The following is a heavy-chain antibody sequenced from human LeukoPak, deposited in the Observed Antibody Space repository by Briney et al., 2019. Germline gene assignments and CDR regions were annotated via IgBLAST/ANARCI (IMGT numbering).Heavy chain of an antibody. CDR3: GTSRSSYYYYGMDV. CDR1: GGSISSYY. V-gene: IGHV4-59*01. CDR2: IYYSGST. D-gene: IGHD1-1*01. Sequence: ASETLSLTCTVSGGSISSYYWSWIRQPPGKGLEWIGYIYYSGSTNYNPSLKSRVTISVDTSKNQFSLKLSSVTAADTAVYYCGTSRSSYYYYGMDVWGQGTTVTVSS. J-gene: IGHJ6*02.